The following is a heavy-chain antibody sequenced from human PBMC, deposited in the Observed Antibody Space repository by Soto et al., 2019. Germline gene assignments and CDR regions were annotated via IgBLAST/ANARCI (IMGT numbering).Heavy chain of an antibody. J-gene: IGHJ5*02. Sequence: ASVKVSCKASGYTFTSYAMHWVRQAPGQRLEWMGWINAGNGNTKYSQKFQGRVTITRDTSASTAYMELSSLRSEDTAVYYCARVSLRYCSSTSCQGDWFDPWG. CDR2: INAGNGNT. V-gene: IGHV1-3*01. CDR3: ARVSLRYCSSTSCQGDWFDP. CDR1: GYTFTSYA. D-gene: IGHD2-2*01.